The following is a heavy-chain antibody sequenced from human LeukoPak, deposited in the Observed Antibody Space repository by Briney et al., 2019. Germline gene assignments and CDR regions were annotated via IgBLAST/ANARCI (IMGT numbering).Heavy chain of an antibody. CDR1: GGSISSYY. V-gene: IGHV4-59*01. CDR2: IYYSGST. Sequence: SETLSLTCTVSGGSISSYYWSWIRQPPGKGLEWIGYIYYSGSTNYNPSLKSRVTISVDTSKNQFSLKLSSVTAADTAVYYCARCIAAAGPFDYWGQGTLVTVSP. J-gene: IGHJ4*02. CDR3: ARCIAAAGPFDY. D-gene: IGHD6-13*01.